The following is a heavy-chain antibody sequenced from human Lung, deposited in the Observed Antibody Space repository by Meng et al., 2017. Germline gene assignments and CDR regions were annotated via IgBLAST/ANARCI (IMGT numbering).Heavy chain of an antibody. J-gene: IGHJ4*02. Sequence: QVQLHQWGAGLLKSSETLSLTCVVSGGSFSDYYWSWIRWPPGKGLEWIGEINHSGSTNYNPSLESRATISVDTSQNNLSLKLSSVTAADSAVYYCARGPTTMAHDFDYWGQGTLVTVSS. D-gene: IGHD4-11*01. CDR2: INHSGST. CDR1: GGSFSDYY. CDR3: ARGPTTMAHDFDY. V-gene: IGHV4-34*01.